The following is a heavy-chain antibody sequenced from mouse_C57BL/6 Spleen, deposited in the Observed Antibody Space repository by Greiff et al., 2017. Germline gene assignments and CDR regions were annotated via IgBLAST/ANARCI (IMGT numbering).Heavy chain of an antibody. CDR3: TRDHGSSRDYAMDY. J-gene: IGHJ4*01. CDR1: GFTFSSYA. D-gene: IGHD1-1*01. Sequence: EVQLVESGEGLVKPGGSLKLSCAASGFTFSSYAMSWVRQTPEKRLEWVAYISSGGDYIYYADTVKGRFTISRDNARNTLYLQMSSLKSEDTAMYYCTRDHGSSRDYAMDYWGQGTSVTVSS. CDR2: ISSGGDYI. V-gene: IGHV5-9-1*02.